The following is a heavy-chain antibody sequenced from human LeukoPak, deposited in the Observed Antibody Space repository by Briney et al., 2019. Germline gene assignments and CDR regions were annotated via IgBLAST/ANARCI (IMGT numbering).Heavy chain of an antibody. V-gene: IGHV3-23*01. CDR3: TKAPLDY. CDR1: GFTLSSYM. CDR2: ISGSAGGT. Sequence: QSGGSLRLSCVASGFTLSSYMVSWVRQAPGKGLEWVSGISGSAGGTFYSESVRGRFTISRDSPKNTLYLQMNSLRVEDTAVYYCTKAPLDYWGQGTLVTVSS. J-gene: IGHJ4*02.